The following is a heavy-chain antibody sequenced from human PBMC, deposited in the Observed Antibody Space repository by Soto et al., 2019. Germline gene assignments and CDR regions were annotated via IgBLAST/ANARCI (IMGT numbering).Heavy chain of an antibody. J-gene: IGHJ3*02. CDR1: GLTFSSYA. CDR3: AREYCSGGSCYSDAFDI. Sequence: QVQLVESGGGVVQPGRSLRLSCAASGLTFSSYAMHWVRQAPGKGLGWGAVISYDGSNKYYADSVKGRFTISRDNSKNTLYLQMNSLRAEDTAVYYCAREYCSGGSCYSDAFDIWGQGTMVTVSS. D-gene: IGHD2-15*01. CDR2: ISYDGSNK. V-gene: IGHV3-30-3*01.